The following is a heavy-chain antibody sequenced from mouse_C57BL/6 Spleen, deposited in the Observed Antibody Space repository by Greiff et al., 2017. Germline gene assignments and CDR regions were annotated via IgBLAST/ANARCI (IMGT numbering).Heavy chain of an antibody. J-gene: IGHJ4*01. V-gene: IGHV1-52*01. Sequence: VKLQQPGAELVRPGSSVKLSCKASGYTFTSYWMHWVKQRPIQGLEWIGNIDPSDSETHYNQKFKDKATLTVDKSSSTAYMQLSSLTSEDSAVYYCARGATYQKAMDYWGQGTSVTVSS. CDR1: GYTFTSYW. CDR2: IDPSDSET. CDR3: ARGATYQKAMDY. D-gene: IGHD5-1*01.